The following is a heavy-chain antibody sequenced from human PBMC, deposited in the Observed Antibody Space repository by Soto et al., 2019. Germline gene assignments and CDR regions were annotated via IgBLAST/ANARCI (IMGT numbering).Heavy chain of an antibody. V-gene: IGHV3-48*02. Sequence: EVQLVESGGGLVQPGGSLRLSCAASGFTFSLYSMSWVRQAPGKGLEWVSYISRSSTGIHYADSVKGRFTISSDEATNTKHLQMNSLRDGDTAVYYCARAVTWGLDVWGQGTTVSISS. CDR1: GFTFSLYS. J-gene: IGHJ6*02. D-gene: IGHD3-10*01. CDR2: ISRSSTGI. CDR3: ARAVTWGLDV.